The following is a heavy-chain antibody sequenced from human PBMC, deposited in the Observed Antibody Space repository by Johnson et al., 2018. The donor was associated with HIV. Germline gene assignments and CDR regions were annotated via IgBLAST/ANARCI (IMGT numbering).Heavy chain of an antibody. CDR1: QFTFDDYG. J-gene: IGHJ3*02. Sequence: VHLVESGGGLAKPAWSPRLSCAASQFTFDDYGMSWVRQAPGKGLEWVSGINWNGGSTGYADSVKGRFTISRDNAKNTLYLQMNSLRAEDTALYYCAKDRGWLQLNYAFDIWGQGTMVTVSS. D-gene: IGHD5-24*01. CDR3: AKDRGWLQLNYAFDI. CDR2: INWNGGST. V-gene: IGHV3-20*04.